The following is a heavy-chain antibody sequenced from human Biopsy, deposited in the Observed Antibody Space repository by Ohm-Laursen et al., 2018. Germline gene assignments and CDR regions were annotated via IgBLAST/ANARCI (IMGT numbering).Heavy chain of an antibody. CDR3: AKIAFDSSGANTMRDY. Sequence: SLRLSCSASGFIFSSYAMHWVRQAPGKGLQWVAFVSYDGSKKDYGDSVKGRFTISRDNSKNTLYLQMNNLRAEDTAVYYCAKIAFDSSGANTMRDYWGQGTLVTVFS. CDR1: GFIFSSYA. J-gene: IGHJ4*02. V-gene: IGHV3-30*18. CDR2: VSYDGSKK. D-gene: IGHD3-22*01.